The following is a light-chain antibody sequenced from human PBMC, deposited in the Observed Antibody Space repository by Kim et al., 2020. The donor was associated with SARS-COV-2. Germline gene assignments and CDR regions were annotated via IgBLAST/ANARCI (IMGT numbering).Light chain of an antibody. CDR3: QQYYNWPRT. V-gene: IGKV3-15*01. CDR1: QSVLTN. J-gene: IGKJ1*01. Sequence: EIVMTQSPATLSVSPGERATLSCRASQSVLTNLAWYQQKPGQAPRLLIYGASTRATGIPASFSGSGSGTEFTLNISSLQSEDFVIYYCQQYYNWPRTFGQGTKVDIK. CDR2: GAS.